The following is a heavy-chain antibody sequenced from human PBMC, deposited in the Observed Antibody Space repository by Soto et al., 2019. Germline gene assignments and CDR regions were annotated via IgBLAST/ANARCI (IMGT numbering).Heavy chain of an antibody. CDR1: GFTCRSYA. D-gene: IGHD4-17*01. J-gene: IGHJ4*02. CDR2: IWYDGSNK. Sequence: QVQLVESGGGVVQPGRSLRLSCAASGFTCRSYAMHWVRQAPGKGLEWVAVIWYDGSNKYYADSVRGRFTISRDNSKDTLYLQMNSLGTEDTAVHFCARDIGVTHGDLEYGGQGTLVTVSS. V-gene: IGHV3-33*01. CDR3: ARDIGVTHGDLEY.